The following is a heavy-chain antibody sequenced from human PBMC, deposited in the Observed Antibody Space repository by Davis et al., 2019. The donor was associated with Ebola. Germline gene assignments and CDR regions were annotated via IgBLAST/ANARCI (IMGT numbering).Heavy chain of an antibody. CDR1: GFTFGTNA. CDR3: ARDLVVVVAANQGWYYDMDV. Sequence: GGSLRLSCAASGFTFGTNAMSWVRQAPGKGLEWVSGISGSGDSPYYADSVKGRFTISRDNAKNSLYLQMNSLRAEDTAVYYCARDLVVVVAANQGWYYDMDVWGKGTTVTVSS. V-gene: IGHV3-23*01. J-gene: IGHJ6*04. CDR2: ISGSGDSP. D-gene: IGHD2-15*01.